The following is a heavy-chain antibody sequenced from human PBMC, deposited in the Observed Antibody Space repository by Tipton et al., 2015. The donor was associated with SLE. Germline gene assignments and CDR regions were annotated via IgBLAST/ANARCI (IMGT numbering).Heavy chain of an antibody. CDR3: AKGRNSLDP. CDR1: CGSFRYYY. Sequence: TLSLTCAFYCGSFRYYYWSWIRQTPGKGLEWIWDINHIGSTNYNPSPKSRATISVDVSKNQFSLKLTSVTAADTAVYYCAKGRNSLDPWGQGTLVSVSS. CDR2: INHIGST. D-gene: IGHD4-23*01. J-gene: IGHJ5*02. V-gene: IGHV4-34*01.